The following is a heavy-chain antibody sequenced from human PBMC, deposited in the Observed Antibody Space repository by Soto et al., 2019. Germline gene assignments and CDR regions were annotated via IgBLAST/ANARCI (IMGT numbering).Heavy chain of an antibody. CDR3: ARGGPKRGYSYGYPSY. V-gene: IGHV3-30-3*01. D-gene: IGHD5-18*01. J-gene: IGHJ4*02. CDR1: GFTFSSYA. Sequence: PGGSLRLSCAASGFTFSSYAMHWVRQAPGKGLEWVAVISYDGSNKYYADSVKGRFTISRDNSKNTLYLQMNSLRAEDTAVYYCARGGPKRGYSYGYPSYWGQGTLVTVSS. CDR2: ISYDGSNK.